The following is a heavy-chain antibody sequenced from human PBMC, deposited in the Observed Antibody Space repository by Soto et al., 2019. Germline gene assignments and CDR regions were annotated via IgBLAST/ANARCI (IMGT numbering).Heavy chain of an antibody. CDR3: ARPRTVFGAVEY. D-gene: IGHD3-3*01. Sequence: SETLSLTCAVAGYSISSVDYWGWIRQPPGKGLEWIGSIYRSGYSYYNPSLKSRVTISLDTSKNQFSLNLTSVTAADTAVYYCARPRTVFGAVEYWGLGTLVTVSS. CDR2: IYRSGYS. CDR1: GYSISSVDY. J-gene: IGHJ4*02. V-gene: IGHV4-38-2*01.